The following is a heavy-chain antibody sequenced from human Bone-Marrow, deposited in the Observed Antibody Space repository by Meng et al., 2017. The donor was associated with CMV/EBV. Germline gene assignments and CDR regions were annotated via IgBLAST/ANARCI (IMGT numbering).Heavy chain of an antibody. V-gene: IGHV1-2*02. D-gene: IGHD2-2*02. J-gene: IGHJ3*02. CDR2: INPNSGGT. CDR3: ARVLGYCSSTSCYTAFDI. Sequence: ASVKVSCKASGYTFTGYYMHWVRQAPGQGLEWMGWINPNSGGTNYAQKFQGRVTMTRDTSISTAYMELSRLRSDDTAVYYCARVLGYCSSTSCYTAFDIWGQGTMVTVSS. CDR1: GYTFTGYY.